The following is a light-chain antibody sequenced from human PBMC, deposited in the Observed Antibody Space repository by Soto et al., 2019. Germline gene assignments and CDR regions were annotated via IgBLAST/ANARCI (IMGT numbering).Light chain of an antibody. CDR3: QVWDNTNDHLVYV. J-gene: IGLJ1*01. V-gene: IGLV3-21*02. Sequence: SYELTQPPSVSVAPGQTASITCGGSNIGSKSVQWYRQKPGQAPLLVVNDDSDRPSGIPERFSGSNSGNTATLTISRVEAGDEADYYCQVWDNTNDHLVYVFGTGTKLTVL. CDR1: NIGSKS. CDR2: DDS.